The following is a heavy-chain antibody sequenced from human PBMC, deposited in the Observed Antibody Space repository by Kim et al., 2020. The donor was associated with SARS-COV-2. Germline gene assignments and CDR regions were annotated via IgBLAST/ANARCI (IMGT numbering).Heavy chain of an antibody. D-gene: IGHD2-21*02. V-gene: IGHV3-30*01. Sequence: SDSVKGRLTIDRDKCKNTLYQQMNSLRIEDTALYYCGRDGIPAGGDFVFDYWGQGSLVTVSS. J-gene: IGHJ4*02. CDR3: GRDGIPAGGDFVFDY.